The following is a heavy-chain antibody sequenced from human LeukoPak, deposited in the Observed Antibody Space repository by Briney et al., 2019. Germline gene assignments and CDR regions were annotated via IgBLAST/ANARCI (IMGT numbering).Heavy chain of an antibody. CDR3: ARAGGVKTAALDLDY. D-gene: IGHD6-25*01. V-gene: IGHV4-4*02. CDR2: IYHSGSA. Sequence: PSGTLSLTCAVSGGSISSSNWWSWVRQPPGKGLEWIGEIYHSGSANHNPSLKSRVTISRDTSKNQFSLKLTSVTTADTAVYYCARAGGVKTAALDLDYWGQGTLVTVSS. J-gene: IGHJ4*02. CDR1: GGSISSSNW.